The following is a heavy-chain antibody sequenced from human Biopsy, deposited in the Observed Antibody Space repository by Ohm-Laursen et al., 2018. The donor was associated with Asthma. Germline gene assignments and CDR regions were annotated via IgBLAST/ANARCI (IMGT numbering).Heavy chain of an antibody. V-gene: IGHV3-7*03. CDR3: RALPTRTMYFDS. CDR2: IKHDGTEK. J-gene: IGHJ4*02. Sequence: SLRLSCSASGFTFGDYWMSWVRQVPGKGLEWVANIKHDGTEKNHVDSVKGRFTISRDNTKNSLYLQMNSLSPEDTAMYYCRALPTRTMYFDSWGQGTLVTVSS. CDR1: GFTFGDYW. D-gene: IGHD4/OR15-4a*01.